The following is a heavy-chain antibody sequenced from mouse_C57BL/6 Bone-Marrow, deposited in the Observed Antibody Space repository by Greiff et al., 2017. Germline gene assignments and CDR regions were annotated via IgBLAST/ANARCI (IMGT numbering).Heavy chain of an antibody. V-gene: IGHV2-5*01. Sequence: VQLQESGPGLVQPSQSLSITCTVSGFSLTSYGVHWVRQSPGKGLEWLGVIWRGGSTDYNAAFMSRLSITKDNSKSQVFFKMNILQADDTAIYYCAKRGGSSGYYYAMDYWGQGTSVTVSS. J-gene: IGHJ4*01. CDR3: AKRGGSSGYYYAMDY. CDR1: GFSLTSYG. D-gene: IGHD3-2*02. CDR2: IWRGGST.